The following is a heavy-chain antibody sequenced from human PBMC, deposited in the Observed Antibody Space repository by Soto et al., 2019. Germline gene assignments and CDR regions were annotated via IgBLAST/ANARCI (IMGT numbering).Heavy chain of an antibody. CDR3: TRASSDRNHMEV. Sequence: EVQLLESGGGLVQPGGSLRLSCAASGFTFGNFVMRWVRQTPGKGLEWVSTITESGGDTYYTDSVKGRFTISRGNSKNTLYLQMTSLRAEDTALYYCTRASSDRNHMEVWGPGTTVTVSS. J-gene: IGHJ6*02. CDR2: ITESGGDT. V-gene: IGHV3-23*01. CDR1: GFTFGNFV.